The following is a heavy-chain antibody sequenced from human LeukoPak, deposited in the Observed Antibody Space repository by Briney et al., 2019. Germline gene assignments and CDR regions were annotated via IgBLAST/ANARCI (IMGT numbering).Heavy chain of an antibody. D-gene: IGHD6-13*01. J-gene: IGHJ4*02. CDR3: ASIPLYSSSWYSDFDY. CDR1: GYTFTGYY. Sequence: GASVKVSCKASGYTFTGYYMHWVRQAPGQGLEWMGWINPNSGGTNYAQEFQGRVTMTRDTSISTAYMELSRLRSDDTAVYYCASIPLYSSSWYSDFDYWGQGTLVTVSS. V-gene: IGHV1-2*02. CDR2: INPNSGGT.